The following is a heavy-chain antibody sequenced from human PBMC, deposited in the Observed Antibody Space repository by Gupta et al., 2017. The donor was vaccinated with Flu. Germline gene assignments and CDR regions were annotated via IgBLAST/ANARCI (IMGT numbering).Heavy chain of an antibody. J-gene: IGHJ6*02. CDR2: INHSGST. CDR1: GGSFSGYY. Sequence: VLLQPSGAGLLKPSETLSPTCAVYGGSFSGYYWSWIRQPPGKGLEWIGEINHSGSTNYNPSLKSRVTISVDTSKNQFSLKLSSVTAADTAVYYCARVGIAVAVSYYGMDVWGQGTTVTVSS. D-gene: IGHD6-19*01. CDR3: ARVGIAVAVSYYGMDV. V-gene: IGHV4-34*01.